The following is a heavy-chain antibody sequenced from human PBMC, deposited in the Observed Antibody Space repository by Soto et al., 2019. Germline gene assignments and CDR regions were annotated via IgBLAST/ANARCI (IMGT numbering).Heavy chain of an antibody. Sequence: PGESLKISCKGSGYSFTSYWISWVRQMPGKGLEWIGRIDPSDSYTNYSPSFQGHVTISADKSISTAYLQWSSLKASDTAMYYCARLPMTTVTLNYGMDVWGQGTTVTVSS. CDR2: IDPSDSYT. D-gene: IGHD4-17*01. J-gene: IGHJ6*02. CDR1: GYSFTSYW. CDR3: ARLPMTTVTLNYGMDV. V-gene: IGHV5-10-1*01.